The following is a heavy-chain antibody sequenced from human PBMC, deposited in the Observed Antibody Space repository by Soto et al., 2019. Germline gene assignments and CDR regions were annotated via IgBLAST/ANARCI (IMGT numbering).Heavy chain of an antibody. D-gene: IGHD1-26*01. CDR2: ISAYNGNT. CDR1: GYTFTSYG. V-gene: IGHV1-18*01. J-gene: IGHJ5*02. CDR3: ARASGSSYWFDP. Sequence: QVQLVQSGAEVKKPGASVKVSCKASGYTFTSYGISWVRQAPGQGLEWMGWISAYNGNTNYAQRLQGRVTMTTDTSTSTVDMELRSLRSDDTAVDYCARASGSSYWFDPWGQGTLVTVSS.